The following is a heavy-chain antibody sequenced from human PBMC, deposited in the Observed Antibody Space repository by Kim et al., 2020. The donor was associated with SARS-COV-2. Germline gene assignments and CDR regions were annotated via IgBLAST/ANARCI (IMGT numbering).Heavy chain of an antibody. D-gene: IGHD1-26*01. CDR1: GGSISSSDYY. CDR3: ARLTRASHFED. J-gene: IGHJ4*02. Sequence: SETLSLTCIVSGGSISSSDYYWGWIRQPQGKGWEGIGNTPLIGTTFYNPSLKSRVTISVDTWRTRYSLNLSSVTATDTAVYYCARLTRASHFEDWGQGTLVTVSS. CDR2: TPLIGTT. V-gene: IGHV4-39*01.